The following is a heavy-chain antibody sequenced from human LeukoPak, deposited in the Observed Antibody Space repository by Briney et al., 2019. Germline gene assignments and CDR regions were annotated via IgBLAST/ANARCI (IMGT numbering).Heavy chain of an antibody. CDR1: GGSFSGYY. V-gene: IGHV4-34*01. D-gene: IGHD3-3*01. Sequence: SETLSLTCAVYGGSFSGYYWNWIRQPPGKGLEWIGEINHSGTTNYNPSLKSRLTISVDMSKNQFSLKLTSVAAADTAVYYCARAGITIFGVVSVFDYWGQGTLVTVSS. J-gene: IGHJ4*02. CDR2: INHSGTT. CDR3: ARAGITIFGVVSVFDY.